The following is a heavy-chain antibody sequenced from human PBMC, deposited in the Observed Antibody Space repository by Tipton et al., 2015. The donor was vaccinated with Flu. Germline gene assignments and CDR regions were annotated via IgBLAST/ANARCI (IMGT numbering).Heavy chain of an antibody. J-gene: IGHJ6*03. CDR2: IYHSGST. Sequence: TLSLTCAVSGYSISSGYYWGWIRQPPGKGLEWIGSIYHSGSTYYNPSFKSRVTISVDTSKNQFSLKLSSVTAADTAVYYCARAYCTNGVCYRSRYYYYMDVWGKGTTVTVSS. CDR1: GYSISSGYY. V-gene: IGHV4-38-2*01. CDR3: ARAYCTNGVCYRSRYYYYMDV. D-gene: IGHD2-8*01.